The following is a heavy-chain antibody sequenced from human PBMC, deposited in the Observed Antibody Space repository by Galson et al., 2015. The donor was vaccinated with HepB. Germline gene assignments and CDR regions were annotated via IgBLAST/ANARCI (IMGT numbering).Heavy chain of an antibody. Sequence: SLRLSCAASGFTFSSYGMRWVRQAPGKGLEWVAVISYDGSNKYYADSVKGRFTISRDNSKNTLYLQMNSLRAEDTAVYYCAKGKTIFGVVIKPPLYWGQGTLVTVSS. CDR3: AKGKTIFGVVIKPPLY. D-gene: IGHD3-3*01. J-gene: IGHJ4*02. V-gene: IGHV3-30*18. CDR2: ISYDGSNK. CDR1: GFTFSSYG.